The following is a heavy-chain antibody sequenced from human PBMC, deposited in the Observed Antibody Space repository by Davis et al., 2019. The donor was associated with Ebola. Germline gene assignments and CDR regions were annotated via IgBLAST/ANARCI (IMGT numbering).Heavy chain of an antibody. CDR1: GLTFSSYW. CDR2: INSDGSST. CDR3: ARDCGALCYYYYAMDV. V-gene: IGHV3-74*01. J-gene: IGHJ6*02. Sequence: HTAGSLTLSCAASGLTFSSYWMHCVRHAPGKGLVWVSRINSDGSSTNYADSVKGRLTISRDNAKNTLYLQMNSLRAEDMAVYYCARDCGALCYYYYAMDVWGQGTTVTVSS. D-gene: IGHD1-26*01.